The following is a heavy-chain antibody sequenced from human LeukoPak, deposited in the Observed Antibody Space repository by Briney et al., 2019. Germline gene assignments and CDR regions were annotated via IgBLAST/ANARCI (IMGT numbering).Heavy chain of an antibody. CDR1: GYTLTGYY. CDR2: INTIIGGT. Sequence: ASVKVSCKSSGYTLTGYYMHWVRQARGQGLEWMGWINTIIGGTNYAQKFEGRVTMTRDTSISTAYMELSRLRSDDTAVYYCATSTTLFGPWGQGTLVTVSS. J-gene: IGHJ5*02. V-gene: IGHV1-2*02. D-gene: IGHD1-14*01. CDR3: ATSTTLFGP.